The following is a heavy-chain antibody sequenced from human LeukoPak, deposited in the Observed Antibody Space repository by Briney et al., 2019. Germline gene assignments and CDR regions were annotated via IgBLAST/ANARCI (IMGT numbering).Heavy chain of an antibody. CDR2: ISWNSGSI. V-gene: IGHV3-9*01. J-gene: IGHJ5*02. CDR3: AKDIGGQWLAHNWFDP. CDR1: GFTFSSYS. Sequence: GGSLRLSCAASGFTFSSYSMNWVRQAPGKGLEWVSGISWNSGSIGYADSVKGRFTISRDNAKNSLYLQMNSLRAEDTALYYCAKDIGGQWLAHNWFDPWGQGTLVTVSS. D-gene: IGHD6-19*01.